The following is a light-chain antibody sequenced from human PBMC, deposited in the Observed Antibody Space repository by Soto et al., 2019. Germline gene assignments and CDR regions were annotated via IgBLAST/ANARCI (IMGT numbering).Light chain of an antibody. CDR1: QGISSY. CDR2: AAS. V-gene: IGKV1-9*01. Sequence: IQLTQSPSSLSASVGDRVTITCRASQGISSYLGWYQQKPGKAPKLLIYAASTLQTGVPSRFSGGGSGTDFTLTISRLEPEDFAVYYCQQYGSSPTFGQGTKVDIK. CDR3: QQYGSSPT. J-gene: IGKJ1*01.